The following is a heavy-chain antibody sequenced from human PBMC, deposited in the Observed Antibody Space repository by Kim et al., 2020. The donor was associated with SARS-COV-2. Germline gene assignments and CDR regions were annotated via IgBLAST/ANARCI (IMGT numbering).Heavy chain of an antibody. Sequence: GGSLRLSCAASGFTFGDYAMHWVRQAPGKGLEWVSGISWNSGSIGYADSVKGRFTISRDNAKNSLYLQMNSLRAEDTALYYCAKDIRFGSITIFGIGFDYWGQGTLVTVSS. CDR2: ISWNSGSI. J-gene: IGHJ4*02. V-gene: IGHV3-9*01. CDR3: AKDIRFGSITIFGIGFDY. CDR1: GFTFGDYA. D-gene: IGHD3-3*01.